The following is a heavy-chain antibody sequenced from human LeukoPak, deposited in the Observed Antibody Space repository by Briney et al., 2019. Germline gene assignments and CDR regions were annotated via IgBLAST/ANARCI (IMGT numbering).Heavy chain of an antibody. CDR2: IYSSGSA. V-gene: IGHV3-66*01. CDR1: GFAVSTSY. D-gene: IGHD4-17*01. CDR3: ARDLYDDLPNY. J-gene: IGHJ4*02. Sequence: GGSLRLSCAASGFAVSTSYINWVRQAPGRGLEWVSVIYSSGSAFYADSVEGRFIVSRDNSKNTLYLQMNSLRAEDTAVYYCARDLYDDLPNYWGQGTLVTVSS.